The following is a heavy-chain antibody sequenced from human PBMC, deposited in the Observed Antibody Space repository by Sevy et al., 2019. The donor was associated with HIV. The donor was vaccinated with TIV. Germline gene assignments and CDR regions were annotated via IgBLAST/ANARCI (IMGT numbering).Heavy chain of an antibody. J-gene: IGHJ4*02. V-gene: IGHV3-30-3*01. CDR3: ARDPGSSWSYFDY. Sequence: GGSLRLSCAASGFIFGSYAMNWVRQAPGKGLEWVAVISYDGSHKYYADSVKGRFTISRDSSKNTLYLQMHSLRTDDTAVYYCARDPGSSWSYFDYWGQGTLVTVSS. CDR1: GFIFGSYA. CDR2: ISYDGSHK. D-gene: IGHD6-13*01.